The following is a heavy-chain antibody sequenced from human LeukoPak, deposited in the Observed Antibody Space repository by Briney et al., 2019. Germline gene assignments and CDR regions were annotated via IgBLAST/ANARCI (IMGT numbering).Heavy chain of an antibody. CDR2: INPNSGGT. J-gene: IGHJ3*02. CDR3: ATDRGEMGAFDI. V-gene: IGHV1-2*02. Sequence: ASVKVSCKASGYTFTGYYMHWVRQAPGQGLEWMGWINPNSGGTIYAQKFQGRVTMTEDTSTDTAYMELSSLRSEDTAVYYCATDRGEMGAFDIWGQGTMVTVSS. CDR1: GYTFTGYY. D-gene: IGHD2-8*01.